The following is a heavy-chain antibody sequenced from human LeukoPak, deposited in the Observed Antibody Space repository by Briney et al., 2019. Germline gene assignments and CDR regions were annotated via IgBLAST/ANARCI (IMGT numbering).Heavy chain of an antibody. Sequence: PGGSLRLSCAASGFTFSSYAMSWVRQAPGKGLEWVSAISGSGGSTYYADSVKGRFTISRDNSKNTLYLQMNSLRAEDTAVYYCARGGRNYYYYYMDVWGKGTTVTVSS. J-gene: IGHJ6*03. V-gene: IGHV3-23*01. CDR3: ARGGRNYYYYYMDV. CDR1: GFTFSSYA. CDR2: ISGSGGST. D-gene: IGHD3-16*01.